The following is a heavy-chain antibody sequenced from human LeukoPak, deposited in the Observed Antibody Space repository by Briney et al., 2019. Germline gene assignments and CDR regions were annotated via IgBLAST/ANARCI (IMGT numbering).Heavy chain of an antibody. CDR1: GYTFSSYA. V-gene: IGHV7-4-1*02. Sequence: ASVKVSCKASGYTFSSYAMNWVRQAPGQGLEWMGWINTNTGNPTYAQGFTGRFVFSLDTSVSTAYLQISSLKAEDTAVYYCARGMWSSGWQSWNYYMDVWGKGTTVTVSS. D-gene: IGHD6-19*01. CDR2: INTNTGNP. CDR3: ARGMWSSGWQSWNYYMDV. J-gene: IGHJ6*03.